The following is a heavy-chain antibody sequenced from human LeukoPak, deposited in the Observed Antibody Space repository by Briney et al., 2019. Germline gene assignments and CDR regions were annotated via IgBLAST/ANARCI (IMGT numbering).Heavy chain of an antibody. V-gene: IGHV6-1*01. Sequence: SQTLSLTCAISGESVSSTGASWNWIRQSPSRGLEWLGRTYYRSQWYYEYALSVKSRIIVAPDTSKNQFSLQLNSVTPEDTAVFYCVRGNYNFDYWGQGSLVTVSS. CDR1: GESVSSTGAS. CDR2: TYYRSQWYY. D-gene: IGHD5-24*01. J-gene: IGHJ4*02. CDR3: VRGNYNFDY.